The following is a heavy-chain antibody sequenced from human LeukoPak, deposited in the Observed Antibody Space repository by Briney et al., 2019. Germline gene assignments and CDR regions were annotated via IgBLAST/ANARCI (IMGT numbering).Heavy chain of an antibody. CDR3: ARDSGTNGGAFDY. J-gene: IGHJ4*02. D-gene: IGHD5-12*01. CDR2: IYYTGNT. V-gene: IGHV4-59*01. Sequence: SETLSLTCTVSGGSISNYYWSWIRQPPGKGLEGIGDIYYTGNTNYNPSLKSRVTISVHTSKNHFSLKLSSVTAADTTVYYCARDSGTNGGAFDYWGQGTLVTVSS. CDR1: GGSISNYY.